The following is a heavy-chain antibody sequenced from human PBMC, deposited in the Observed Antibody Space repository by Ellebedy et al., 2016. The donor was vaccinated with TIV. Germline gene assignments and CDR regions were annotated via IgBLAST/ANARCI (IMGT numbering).Heavy chain of an antibody. Sequence: GESLKISXAASGFNFSSYAMSWVRQAPGRGLEWVSGISTSGTRTYYADSVKGRFTISRDNSKNTLYLQMNSLRAEDTAVYSCAKVGAKKRYYFDSWGQGTLVTVSS. V-gene: IGHV3-23*01. CDR3: AKVGAKKRYYFDS. D-gene: IGHD1-26*01. CDR2: ISTSGTRT. J-gene: IGHJ4*02. CDR1: GFNFSSYA.